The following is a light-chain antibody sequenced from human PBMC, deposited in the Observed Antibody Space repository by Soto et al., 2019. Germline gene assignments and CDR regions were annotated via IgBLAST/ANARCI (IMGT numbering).Light chain of an antibody. Sequence: MSQSPATLSVSPGGRVTLSCRASQNIHNHMSWFLQKPGQTPRLLIYAVSNRAAGIPARFSGSGSGTDCTLTISSLEPEDFSVYYCQQRYNFPITFGQGTRLEIK. CDR1: QNIHNH. CDR3: QQRYNFPIT. J-gene: IGKJ5*01. CDR2: AVS. V-gene: IGKV3-11*01.